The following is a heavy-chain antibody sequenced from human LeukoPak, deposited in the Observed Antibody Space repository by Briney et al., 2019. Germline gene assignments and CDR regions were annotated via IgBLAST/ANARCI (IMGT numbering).Heavy chain of an antibody. V-gene: IGHV4-59*01. CDR2: VSYSGST. D-gene: IGHD6-19*01. CDR3: ARGDSSGWYYFFDY. Sequence: WQTVSLTCTVSGGSISSYYWSWIRQPPGKGLEWIGYVSYSGSTNDNPSLRSRLTISVDTSKKQFSLKLSSVTAADTAVYYCARGDSSGWYYFFDYWGQGTLARVSS. J-gene: IGHJ4*02. CDR1: GGSISSYY.